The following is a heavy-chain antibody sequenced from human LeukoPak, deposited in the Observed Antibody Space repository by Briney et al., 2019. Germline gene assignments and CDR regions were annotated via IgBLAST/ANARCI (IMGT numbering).Heavy chain of an antibody. Sequence: PSETLSLTCTVSGGSISSYYWSWIRQPPGKGLEWIGTIYYSGSTNYNPSLKSRVTISVDTSKNQFSLKLSSVTAADTAVYYCARHSSGYYFDYWGQGTLVTVSS. V-gene: IGHV4-59*08. CDR1: GGSISSYY. J-gene: IGHJ4*02. CDR3: ARHSSGYYFDY. D-gene: IGHD3-22*01. CDR2: IYYSGST.